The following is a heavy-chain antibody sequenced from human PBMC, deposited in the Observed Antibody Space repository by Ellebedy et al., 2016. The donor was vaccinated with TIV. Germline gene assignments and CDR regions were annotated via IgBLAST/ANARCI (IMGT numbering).Heavy chain of an antibody. Sequence: GGSLRLXXVGSGFPSSNSWMDWVRQAPGKGLEWVGRIRRIVDGGTIDYAAPVKDRFTISRDDSKNTLYLQMNSLKTEDTALYYCTTDFSNWGQGTLVTVSS. J-gene: IGHJ4*02. CDR1: GFPSSNSW. V-gene: IGHV3-15*07. CDR3: TTDFSN. CDR2: IRRIVDGGTI. D-gene: IGHD3-3*01.